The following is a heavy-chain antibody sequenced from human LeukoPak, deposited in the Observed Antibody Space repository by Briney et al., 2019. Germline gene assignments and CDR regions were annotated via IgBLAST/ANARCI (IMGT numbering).Heavy chain of an antibody. Sequence: GGSLRLSCAASGFAFNNYAMSWVRQAPGKGLEWVSGINTSGGHTYFADSVKGRFTISRDNSKNTLYLQMNSLRVEDTAVYYCAKDDSRTLDHFDYWGQGALVTVSS. CDR2: INTSGGHT. CDR1: GFAFNNYA. J-gene: IGHJ4*02. V-gene: IGHV3-23*01. CDR3: AKDDSRTLDHFDY. D-gene: IGHD6-13*01.